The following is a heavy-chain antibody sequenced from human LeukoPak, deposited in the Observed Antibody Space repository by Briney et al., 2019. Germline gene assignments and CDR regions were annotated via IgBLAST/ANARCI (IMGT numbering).Heavy chain of an antibody. J-gene: IGHJ4*02. CDR3: TRVGYIDEGIDY. D-gene: IGHD5-24*01. V-gene: IGHV3-7*04. CDR1: GFTFSSYW. Sequence: GGSLRLSCAASGFTFSSYWMNWVRHVPGKGLEWVANIKQDGSKKSYVDSVKGRFTIPRDNAKNSLYLQMNSLRAEDTAIYYCTRVGYIDEGIDYWGQGTLVTVSS. CDR2: IKQDGSKK.